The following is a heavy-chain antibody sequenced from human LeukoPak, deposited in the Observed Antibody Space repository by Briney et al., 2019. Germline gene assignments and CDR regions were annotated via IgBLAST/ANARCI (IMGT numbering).Heavy chain of an antibody. CDR2: ISSDGTNK. Sequence: GRSLRLSCAASGFTFSSYGMHWVRQAPGKGLEWVAVISSDGTNKYYADSVKGRFTISRDNSKNTLYLQMNSLRAEDTAVYYCAKDTVEGWVRGAFDIWGQGTMVTVSS. V-gene: IGHV3-30*18. CDR1: GFTFSSYG. J-gene: IGHJ3*02. D-gene: IGHD3-10*01. CDR3: AKDTVEGWVRGAFDI.